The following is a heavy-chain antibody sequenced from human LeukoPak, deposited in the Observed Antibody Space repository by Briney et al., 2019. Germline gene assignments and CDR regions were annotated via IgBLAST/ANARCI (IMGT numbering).Heavy chain of an antibody. J-gene: IGHJ4*02. CDR1: GFTFSSSA. Sequence: GGSLRLSCTASGFTFSSSAMSWVRQPPGKGLEWVSAISGSGGGTYYADSVKGRFTISRDNSKNTLYLQMNSLRAEDTAVYYCAKQPSALAGTYDYWGQGTLVTVAS. CDR3: AKQPSALAGTYDY. V-gene: IGHV3-23*01. D-gene: IGHD6-19*01. CDR2: ISGSGGGT.